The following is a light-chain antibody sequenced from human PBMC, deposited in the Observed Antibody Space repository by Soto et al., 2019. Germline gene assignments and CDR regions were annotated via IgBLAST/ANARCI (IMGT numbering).Light chain of an antibody. V-gene: IGKV3D-15*01. J-gene: IGKJ2*01. CDR3: QQYNDWPPMYS. CDR2: GAS. Sequence: EIVMTQSPATLSVSPGERATVSCRASQSVSNRLAWYQQKPGQAPRLLIYGASTRATGIPSRFSGSGSGTEFTLTISSLQSEDFAVYYCQQYNDWPPMYSFGQGTKLEIK. CDR1: QSVSNR.